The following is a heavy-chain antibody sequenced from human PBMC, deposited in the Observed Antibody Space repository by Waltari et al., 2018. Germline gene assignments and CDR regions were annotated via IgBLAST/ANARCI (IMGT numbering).Heavy chain of an antibody. Sequence: EVQLVESGGGLVQPGGSLRLSCAASGFTFSRYWMPWVSQAPGKGLVWVSDINTDGSTTNYADSVKGRFTISRDNAKNTLYLQMDSLRAEETAVYYCVIGAQHVSNWYASEYFQHWGQGTLVTVSS. CDR3: VIGAQHVSNWYASEYFQH. D-gene: IGHD6-13*01. V-gene: IGHV3-74*01. CDR1: GFTFSRYW. J-gene: IGHJ1*01. CDR2: INTDGSTT.